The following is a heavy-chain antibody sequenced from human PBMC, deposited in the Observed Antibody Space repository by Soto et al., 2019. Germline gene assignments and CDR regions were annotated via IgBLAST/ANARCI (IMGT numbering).Heavy chain of an antibody. J-gene: IGHJ3*02. CDR1: GYTFTSYG. CDR2: ISAYNGNT. V-gene: IGHV1-18*04. D-gene: IGHD3-22*01. CDR3: ARDHPVSYYYESSGHAFDI. Sequence: SVKVSCKASGYTFTSYGISWVRQAPGQGLEWMGWISAYNGNTNYAQKLQGRVTMTTDTSTSTAYMELRSLRSDDTAVYYCARDHPVSYYYESSGHAFDIWGQGTMGTVSS.